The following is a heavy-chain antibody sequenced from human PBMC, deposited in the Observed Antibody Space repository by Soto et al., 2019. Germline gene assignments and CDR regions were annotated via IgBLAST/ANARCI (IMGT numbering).Heavy chain of an antibody. V-gene: IGHV3-15*01. Sequence: GSLRLSCAASGFTFSNAWMSWVRQAPGKGLEWVGRIKSKTDGGTTDYAAPVKGRFTISRDDSKNTLYLQMNSLKTEDTAVYYCTTDTTGDRGDAFDIWGQGTMVTVSS. J-gene: IGHJ3*02. CDR2: IKSKTDGGTT. CDR3: TTDTTGDRGDAFDI. D-gene: IGHD7-27*01. CDR1: GFTFSNAW.